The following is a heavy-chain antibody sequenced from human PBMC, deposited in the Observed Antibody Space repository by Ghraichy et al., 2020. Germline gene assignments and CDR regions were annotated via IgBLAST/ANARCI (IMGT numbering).Heavy chain of an antibody. CDR1: GYTFTSYY. Sequence: ASVKVSCKASGYTFTSYYMHWVRQAPGQGLEWMGIINPSGGSTSYAQKFQGRVTMTRDTSTSTVYMELSSLRSEDTAVYYCARRHFGLRLGDQMAFDIWGQGTMVTVSS. J-gene: IGHJ3*02. V-gene: IGHV1-46*01. CDR2: INPSGGST. CDR3: ARRHFGLRLGDQMAFDI. D-gene: IGHD3-16*01.